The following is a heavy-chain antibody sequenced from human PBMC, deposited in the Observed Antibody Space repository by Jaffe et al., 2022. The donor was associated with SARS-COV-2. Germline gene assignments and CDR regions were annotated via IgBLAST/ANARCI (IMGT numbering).Heavy chain of an antibody. CDR1: GGSISSYY. D-gene: IGHD4-17*01. J-gene: IGHJ4*02. Sequence: QVQLQESGPGLVKPSETLSLTCTVSGGSISSYYWSWIRQPPGKGLEWIGYIYYSGSTNYNPSLKSRVTISVDTSKNQFSLKLSSVTAADTAVYYCASYTVTRSDLYYFDYWGQGTLVTVSS. CDR3: ASYTVTRSDLYYFDY. CDR2: IYYSGST. V-gene: IGHV4-59*01.